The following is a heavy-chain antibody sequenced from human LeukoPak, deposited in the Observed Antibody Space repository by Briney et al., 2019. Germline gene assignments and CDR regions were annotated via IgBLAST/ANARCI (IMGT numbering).Heavy chain of an antibody. V-gene: IGHV3-23*01. CDR2: ISDSGAST. CDR3: AKLSGSWHYYAMDV. CDR1: GFTFSTYA. Sequence: GGSLRLSCGASGFTFSTYAMSWVRQAPGKGLEWVSAISDSGASTYYADSVKGRFTISREHSTNTLYLQMSSLRADDTAVYYFAKLSGSWHYYAMDVWGQGTTVTVSS. J-gene: IGHJ6*02. D-gene: IGHD3-10*01.